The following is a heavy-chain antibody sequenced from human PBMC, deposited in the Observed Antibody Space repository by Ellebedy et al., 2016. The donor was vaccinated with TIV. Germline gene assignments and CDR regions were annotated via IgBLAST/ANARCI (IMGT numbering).Heavy chain of an antibody. D-gene: IGHD3-10*01. CDR1: GFSFSSYA. J-gene: IGHJ4*02. CDR2: ISSDGSST. V-gene: IGHV3-64D*06. CDR3: VKGQGYYGSGTYEALDY. Sequence: GGSLRLXXSTSGFSFSSYAMHWVRQAPGKGLEYLSGISSDGSSTYYADSVKGRFTISRDNSKNTLYLQMSSLRVEGMAVYYCVKGQGYYGSGTYEALDYWGQGTLVTVSS.